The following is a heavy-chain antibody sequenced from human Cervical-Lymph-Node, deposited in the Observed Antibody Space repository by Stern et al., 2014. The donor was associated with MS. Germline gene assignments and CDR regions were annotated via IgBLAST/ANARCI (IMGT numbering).Heavy chain of an antibody. Sequence: VQLVQSGAEVKKPGASVKVSCKASGYTFTSYGISWVRQAPGQGLELMGWDRGYNDDTNYVEKFQGRVTMTTDTSTSTAYLELRSLRSDDTAVYYCARDPHIAVAGTGGGFDPWGQGTLVTVSS. D-gene: IGHD6-19*01. CDR2: DRGYNDDT. J-gene: IGHJ5*02. CDR3: ARDPHIAVAGTGGGFDP. CDR1: GYTFTSYG. V-gene: IGHV1-18*01.